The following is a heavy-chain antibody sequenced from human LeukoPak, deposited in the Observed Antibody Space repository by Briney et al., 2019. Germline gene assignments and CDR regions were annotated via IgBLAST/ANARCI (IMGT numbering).Heavy chain of an antibody. J-gene: IGHJ5*02. D-gene: IGHD6-6*01. CDR2: IRHDGSIK. V-gene: IGHV3-30*02. CDR3: ARGSSNVAARNNWFDP. Sequence: GGSLRLSCAASGFTFSGYGMVWVRQAPGKGLDWVAFIRHDGSIKYYTDSVKDRFTVSRDNGKSSLYLQMNSLRAEETAVYFCARGSSNVAARNNWFDPWGQGTLVTVSS. CDR1: GFTFSGYG.